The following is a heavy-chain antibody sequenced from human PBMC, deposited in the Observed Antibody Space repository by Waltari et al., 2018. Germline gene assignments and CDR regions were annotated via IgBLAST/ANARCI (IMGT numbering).Heavy chain of an antibody. V-gene: IGHV3-30*02. CDR2: IRYDGSNK. D-gene: IGHD5-18*01. CDR3: AKDRAFWIPDAFDI. J-gene: IGHJ3*02. Sequence: QVQLVESGGGVVQPGGSLRLSCAASGFTFSRYGMHWVRQAPGKGLEWVEFIRYDGSNKYYADTVKGRFTISRDNSKNTLYLQMNSLRAEDTAVYYCAKDRAFWIPDAFDIWGQGTMVTVSS. CDR1: GFTFSRYG.